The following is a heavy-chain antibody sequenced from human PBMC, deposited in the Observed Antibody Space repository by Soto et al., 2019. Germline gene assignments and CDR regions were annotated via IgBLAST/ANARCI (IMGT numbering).Heavy chain of an antibody. Sequence: GASVKVYCKGSGFTFSRAAVQWVRQARGQGLEWIGWIVVASGKTDYAQKFQERVTITRDMSTSTAYMELSDLSSEDTAVYYCAATLDWGSYDFGGYPSWGQGTLVTVSS. D-gene: IGHD3-22*01. V-gene: IGHV1-58*01. J-gene: IGHJ4*02. CDR2: IVVASGKT. CDR1: GFTFSRAA. CDR3: AATLDWGSYDFGGYPS.